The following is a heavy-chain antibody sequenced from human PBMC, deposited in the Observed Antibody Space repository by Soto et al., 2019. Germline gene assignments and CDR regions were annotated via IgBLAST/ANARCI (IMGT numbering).Heavy chain of an antibody. CDR2: INPNSGGT. V-gene: IGHV1-2*02. CDR1: GYTFTGYY. Sequence: ASVKVSCKASGYTFTGYYMHWVRQAPGQGREWMGWINPNSGGTNYAQKFQGRVTMTRDTSISTAYMELSRLRSDDTAVYYCARDMAHSPYYYGMDVWGQGXTVTVSS. CDR3: ARDMAHSPYYYGMDV. J-gene: IGHJ6*02.